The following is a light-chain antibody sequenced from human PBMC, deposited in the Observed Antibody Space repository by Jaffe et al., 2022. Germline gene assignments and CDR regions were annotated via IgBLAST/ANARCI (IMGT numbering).Light chain of an antibody. CDR1: SSDVGGYNY. CDR3: CSYAGSYTFVL. CDR2: DVS. V-gene: IGLV2-11*01. Sequence: QSALTQPRSVSGSPGQSVTISCTGTSSDVGGYNYVSWYQLHPGKAPKLMIYDVSKRPSGVPDRFSASKSGNTASLTISGLQAEDEADYYCCSYAGSYTFVLFGGGTKVTVL. J-gene: IGLJ2*01.